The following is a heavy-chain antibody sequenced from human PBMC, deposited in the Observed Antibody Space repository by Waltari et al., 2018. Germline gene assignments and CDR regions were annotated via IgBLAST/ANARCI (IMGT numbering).Heavy chain of an antibody. J-gene: IGHJ4*02. CDR2: ISGRGCST. D-gene: IGHD7-27*01. CDR3: AKDGDGALGAILDI. CDR1: GFTFSSYA. Sequence: EVQLLESGGGLVQPGGSLRLSCAASGFTFSSYAMSWVRQAPGKGLEWVSTISGRGCSTYYAVSVNGRFTISRDKSTHTLYLPMHSLRAWNTAVYYCAKDGDGALGAILDIWGQGTLVTVSS. V-gene: IGHV3-23*01.